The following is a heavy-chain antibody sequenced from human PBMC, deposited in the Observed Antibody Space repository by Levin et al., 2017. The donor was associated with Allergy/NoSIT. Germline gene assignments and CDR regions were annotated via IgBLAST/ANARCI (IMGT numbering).Heavy chain of an antibody. V-gene: IGHV3-53*01. CDR3: AREPSSGYSQLRAFDI. J-gene: IGHJ3*02. CDR2: IYSGGST. CDR1: GFTVSSNY. D-gene: IGHD3-22*01. Sequence: GESLKISCAASGFTVSSNYMSWVRQAPGKGLEWVSVIYSGGSTYYADSVKGRFTISRDNSKNTLYLQMNSLRAEDTAVYYCAREPSSGYSQLRAFDIWGQGTMVTVSS.